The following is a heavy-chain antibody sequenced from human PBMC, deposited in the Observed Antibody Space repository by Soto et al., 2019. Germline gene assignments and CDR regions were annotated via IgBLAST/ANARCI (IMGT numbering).Heavy chain of an antibody. J-gene: IGHJ4*02. V-gene: IGHV1-3*01. CDR1: GYTFKSYQ. Sequence: WASVKVSCKASGYTFKSYQIYWVRQAPGQRLECMGWINVSNGNTEYSQNFQGRVTITRDTSASTVYMELNSLRSEDTAVYYCARDTDLTLMTTLDYWGQGTPVTVSS. D-gene: IGHD4-17*01. CDR3: ARDTDLTLMTTLDY. CDR2: INVSNGNT.